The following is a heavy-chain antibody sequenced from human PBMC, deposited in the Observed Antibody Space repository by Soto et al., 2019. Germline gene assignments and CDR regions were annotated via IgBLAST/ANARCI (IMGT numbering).Heavy chain of an antibody. Sequence: NPSETLSLTCNVSGVSISSRNYYWGWIRQPPGKGLEWIGSLYYSGTTYYNPSLKSRVAISVDTSKNQLSLKLTSVTAADTATYYCARQTSVTHAHFDYWGQGSLVTVSS. CDR3: ARQTSVTHAHFDY. D-gene: IGHD4-17*01. V-gene: IGHV4-39*01. CDR2: LYYSGTT. J-gene: IGHJ4*02. CDR1: GVSISSRNYY.